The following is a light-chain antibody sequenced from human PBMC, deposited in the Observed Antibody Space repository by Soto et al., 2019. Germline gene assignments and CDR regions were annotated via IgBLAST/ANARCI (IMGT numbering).Light chain of an antibody. V-gene: IGKV2-28*01. CDR2: LGS. J-gene: IGKJ5*01. CDR1: QSLLHSNGYNY. Sequence: DIVMTQSPLSLPVTPGEPASISCRSSQSLLHSNGYNYLDWYLQKPGQSPQLLIYLGSNRASGVPGRVSGRGLGPDFTLKIRRVEAEDVGVFYCMQTLQTRTFGQGTRLEIK. CDR3: MQTLQTRT.